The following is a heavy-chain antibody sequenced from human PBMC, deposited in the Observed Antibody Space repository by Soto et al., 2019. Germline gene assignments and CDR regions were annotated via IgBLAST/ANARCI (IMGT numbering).Heavy chain of an antibody. CDR1: GFTFSSYG. D-gene: IGHD3-10*01. J-gene: IGHJ4*02. Sequence: GGSLRLSCAASGFTFSSYGMHWVRQAPGKGLEWVAVISYDGSNKYYADSVKGRFTISRDNSKNTLYLQMNSLRAEDTAVYYCAKDDVVTVRGVIDYWGQGTLVTVSS. V-gene: IGHV3-30*18. CDR2: ISYDGSNK. CDR3: AKDDVVTVRGVIDY.